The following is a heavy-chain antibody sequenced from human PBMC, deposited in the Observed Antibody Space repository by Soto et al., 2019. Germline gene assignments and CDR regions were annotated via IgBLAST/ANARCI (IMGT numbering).Heavy chain of an antibody. Sequence: SETLSLTCTVSGASISGFYWSWIRKSAGKGLEWIGRIYATGTTDYNPSLKSRVMMSVDTSKKQFSLKLMSVTAADTAVYYCVRDGTKTLRDWFDPWGQGISVTV. CDR3: VRDGTKTLRDWFDP. CDR2: IYATGTT. J-gene: IGHJ5*02. CDR1: GASISGFY. V-gene: IGHV4-4*07. D-gene: IGHD1-1*01.